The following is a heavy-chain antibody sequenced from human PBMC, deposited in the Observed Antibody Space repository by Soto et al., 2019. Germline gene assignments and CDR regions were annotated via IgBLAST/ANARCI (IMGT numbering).Heavy chain of an antibody. V-gene: IGHV3-23*01. CDR3: AKSLYCSSTSCPPHFDY. CDR1: GFTFSSYA. Sequence: HPAGSLRLSCAASGFTFSSYAMSWVRQAPGKGLEWVSAISGSGGSTYYADSVKGRFTISRDNSKNTLYLQMNRLRAEDTAVYYCAKSLYCSSTSCPPHFDYWGQGTLVTVSS. D-gene: IGHD2-2*01. J-gene: IGHJ4*02. CDR2: ISGSGGST.